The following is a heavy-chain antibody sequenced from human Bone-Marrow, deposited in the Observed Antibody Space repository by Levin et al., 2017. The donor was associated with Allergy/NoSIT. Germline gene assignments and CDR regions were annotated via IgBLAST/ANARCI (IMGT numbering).Heavy chain of an antibody. D-gene: IGHD4-17*01. CDR3: ARGLGHYDDYGNRADYFDY. CDR2: ISSSSSTI. J-gene: IGHJ4*02. V-gene: IGHV3-48*02. CDR1: GFTFSSYS. Sequence: GGSLRLSCAASGFTFSSYSMNWVRQAPGKGLEWVSYISSSSSTIYYADSVKGRFTISRDNAKNSLYLQMNSLRDEDTAVYYCARGLGHYDDYGNRADYFDYWGQGTLVTVSS.